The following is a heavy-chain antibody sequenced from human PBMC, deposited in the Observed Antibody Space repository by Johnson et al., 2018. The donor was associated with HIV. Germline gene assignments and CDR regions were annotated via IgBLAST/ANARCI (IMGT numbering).Heavy chain of an antibody. Sequence: VQLVESGGGLVQPGGSLRLSCAASGFTFSSYAMSWVRQAPGKGLEWVSAISGSGGSTYYADSVKGRFTSSSDNAKNSLYLQMNGLRAEDTASYYCVRVGKYCGGDCYSGVDVFDIWGQGTMVTVSS. CDR2: ISGSGGST. J-gene: IGHJ3*02. CDR3: VRVGKYCGGDCYSGVDVFDI. V-gene: IGHV3-23*04. CDR1: GFTFSSYA. D-gene: IGHD2-21*02.